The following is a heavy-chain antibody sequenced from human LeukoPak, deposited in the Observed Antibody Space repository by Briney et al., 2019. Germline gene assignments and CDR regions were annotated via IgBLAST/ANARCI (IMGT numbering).Heavy chain of an antibody. CDR2: IKQDGSEK. CDR1: GYTFSSYW. J-gene: IGHJ4*02. CDR3: ASAYTSGWYDYFDY. V-gene: IGHV3-7*01. Sequence: GGSLRLSCADSGYTFSSYWMSWVRQAPGKGLEWVANIKQDGSEKYYVDSVKGRFTISRDNAKNSLYLQMNSLRAEDTAVYYCASAYTSGWYDYFDYWGQGTLVTVSS. D-gene: IGHD6-19*01.